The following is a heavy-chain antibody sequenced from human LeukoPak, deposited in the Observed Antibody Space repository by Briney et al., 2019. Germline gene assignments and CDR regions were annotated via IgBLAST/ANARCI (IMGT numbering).Heavy chain of an antibody. J-gene: IGHJ4*02. CDR1: GGTFSSYA. Sequence: SVKVFCKASGGTFSSYAISWVRQAPGQGLEWMGRIIPILGIANYAQKFQGRVTITADKSTSTAYMELSSLRSEDTAVYYCARGRSYDSSGYRFDYWGQGTLVTVSS. V-gene: IGHV1-69*04. CDR2: IIPILGIA. CDR3: ARGRSYDSSGYRFDY. D-gene: IGHD3-22*01.